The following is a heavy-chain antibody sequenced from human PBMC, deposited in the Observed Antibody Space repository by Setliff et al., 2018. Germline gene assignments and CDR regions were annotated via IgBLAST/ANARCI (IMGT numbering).Heavy chain of an antibody. D-gene: IGHD3-10*01. J-gene: IGHJ5*02. CDR1: GYSFTSYW. V-gene: IGHV5-51*01. Sequence: GESLKLSCKGSGYSFTSYWIGWVRQMPGKGLEWMGIMYPGDSDARYSPSFQGQVTISADKSISTAYLQWSSLKASDTAMYYCARRRGSGSFVNWFDPWGQGTLVTVSS. CDR2: MYPGDSDA. CDR3: ARRRGSGSFVNWFDP.